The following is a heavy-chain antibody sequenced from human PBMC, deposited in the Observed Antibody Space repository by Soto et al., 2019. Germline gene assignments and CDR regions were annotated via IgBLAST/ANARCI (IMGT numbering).Heavy chain of an antibody. J-gene: IGHJ6*02. CDR3: ARGAEYQLLSRDYFYGMDV. V-gene: IGHV3-30*03. CDR1: GFTFNSHG. Sequence: PLRLSCGASGFTFNSHGMHWVRQAPGKGLEWVAVISYEGSNNFYAESVKGRFTISRDNSKTTLYLQMNSLRREDTAVYYCARGAEYQLLSRDYFYGMDVWGQGTTVTVSS. CDR2: ISYEGSNN. D-gene: IGHD2-2*01.